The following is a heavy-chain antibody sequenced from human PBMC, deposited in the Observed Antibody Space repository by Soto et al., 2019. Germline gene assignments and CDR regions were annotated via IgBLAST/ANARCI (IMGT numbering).Heavy chain of an antibody. D-gene: IGHD2-21*02. CDR2: ISYDGNNK. J-gene: IGHJ6*02. V-gene: IGHV3-30-3*01. Sequence: QVQLEESGGGVVQPGRSLRLSCAASGFTFSSYAMHWVRQAPGKGLEWVAVISYDGNNKYYADSVKGRFTMSRDNSKNTLYLQMNTLRAEDTAVYYCVRDKYGVTSAYGIDVWGQGTTVTVSS. CDR1: GFTFSSYA. CDR3: VRDKYGVTSAYGIDV.